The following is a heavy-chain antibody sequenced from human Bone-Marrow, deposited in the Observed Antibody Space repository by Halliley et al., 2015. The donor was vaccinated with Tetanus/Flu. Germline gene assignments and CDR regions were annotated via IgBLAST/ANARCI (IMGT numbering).Heavy chain of an antibody. CDR3: AREPFESGSYYFDS. D-gene: IGHD3-10*01. CDR1: GGSISSGTYY. Sequence: TLSLTCAVSGGSISSGTYYWNWIRQRPGKGLEWVGYIFYGGSTYDNPSLKSRVTISVDTSKNQFSLKLSSVTAADTAVYYCAREPFESGSYYFDSWGQGTLVTFSS. J-gene: IGHJ4*02. CDR2: IFYGGST. V-gene: IGHV4-31*11.